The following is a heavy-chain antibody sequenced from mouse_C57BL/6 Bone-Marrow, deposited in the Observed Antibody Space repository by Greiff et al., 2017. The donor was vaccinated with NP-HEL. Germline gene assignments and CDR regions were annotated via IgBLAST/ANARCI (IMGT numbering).Heavy chain of an antibody. CDR1: GYAFSSSW. V-gene: IGHV1-82*01. CDR2: IYPGDGDT. J-gene: IGHJ3*01. Sequence: VKLMESGPELVKPGASVKISCKASGYAFSSSWMNWVKQRPGKGLEWIGRIYPGDGDTNYNGKFKGKATLTADKSSSTAYMQLSSLTSEDSAVYFCARDYYGSSYGWFAYWGQGTLVTVSA. CDR3: ARDYYGSSYGWFAY. D-gene: IGHD1-1*01.